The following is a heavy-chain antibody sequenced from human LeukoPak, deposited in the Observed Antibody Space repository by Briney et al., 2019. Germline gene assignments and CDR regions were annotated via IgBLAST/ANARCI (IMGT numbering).Heavy chain of an antibody. J-gene: IGHJ2*01. D-gene: IGHD3-16*01. CDR3: ARTFGRGPRYFDL. CDR2: IYYSGST. Sequence: SETLSLTCNVAGVSISSYYWSWIRQPPGKGLDWIGYIYYSGSTNSNSSLKSRVTTSVDTSKNQFSLKLSSVTAADTAVYYCARTFGRGPRYFDLWGRGTLVTVSS. CDR1: GVSISSYY. V-gene: IGHV4-59*01.